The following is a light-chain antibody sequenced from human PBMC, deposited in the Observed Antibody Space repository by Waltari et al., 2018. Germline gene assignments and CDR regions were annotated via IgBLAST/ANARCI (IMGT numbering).Light chain of an antibody. CDR1: QAVDIY. Sequence: DFQITQSPSSLSASVGDRITITCRASQAVDIYLAWYQHKAGKAPELLVYGASTVPSGVPSRFSGSGSGTTFTLTINSLQPEDVATYYCQNYNSDPWTFGQGTRVDIK. V-gene: IGKV1-27*01. CDR2: GAS. J-gene: IGKJ1*01. CDR3: QNYNSDPWT.